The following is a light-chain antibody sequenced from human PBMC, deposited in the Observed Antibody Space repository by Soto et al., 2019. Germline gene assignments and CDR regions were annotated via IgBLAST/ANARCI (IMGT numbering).Light chain of an antibody. V-gene: IGLV2-23*03. CDR3: CSYAGSSTFVV. CDR2: EGS. J-gene: IGLJ3*02. Sequence: QSALTQPASVSGSPGQSITISCTGTSTDVGSYNLFSWYQQHPGKAPKLMIYEGSKRPSGVSNRFYGSKSGNTASLTISGLQAEDESDYYCCSYAGSSTFVVFGGGTQLTVL. CDR1: STDVGSYNL.